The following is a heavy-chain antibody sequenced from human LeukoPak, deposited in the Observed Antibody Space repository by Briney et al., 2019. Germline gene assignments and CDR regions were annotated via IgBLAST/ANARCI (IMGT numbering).Heavy chain of an antibody. J-gene: IGHJ4*02. V-gene: IGHV3-23*01. CDR3: AKGDSHIVLMVYAIGLMGFDY. CDR2: ISGSGGST. Sequence: GGSLRLSCAASGFTFSSQTMSWVRQAPGKGLEWVSAISGSGGSTYYADSVKGRFTISRDNSKNTLYLQMNSLRAEDTAVYYCAKGDSHIVLMVYAIGLMGFDYWGQGTLVTVSS. CDR1: GFTFSSQT. D-gene: IGHD2-8*01.